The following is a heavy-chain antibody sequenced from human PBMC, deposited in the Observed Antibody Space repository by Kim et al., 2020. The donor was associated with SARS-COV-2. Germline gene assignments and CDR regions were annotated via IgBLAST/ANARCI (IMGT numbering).Heavy chain of an antibody. D-gene: IGHD1-26*01. CDR1: GFTFSTYW. Sequence: GGSLRLSCVASGFTFSTYWMHWVRQAPGKGLVWVSRSNSDGSSTSYADSVKGRFTISRDNAKNTLYLQMNSLRVDDMAVYFCAGTRCSGNYLDMWGQGTLVTVSS. J-gene: IGHJ3*02. CDR2: SNSDGSST. V-gene: IGHV3-74*01. CDR3: AGTRCSGNYLDM.